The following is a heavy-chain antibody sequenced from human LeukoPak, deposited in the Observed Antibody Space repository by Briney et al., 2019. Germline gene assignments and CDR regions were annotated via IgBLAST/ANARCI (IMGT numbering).Heavy chain of an antibody. CDR1: GFTFSSYE. CDR2: IRSKANSYAT. Sequence: SGGSLRLSCAASGFTFSSYEINWVRQAPGKGLEWVGRIRSKANSYATAYAASVKGRFTISRDDSKNTAYLQMNSLKTEDTAVYYCTILDWFRPRDYWGQGTLVTVSS. CDR3: TILDWFRPRDY. D-gene: IGHD3-10*01. J-gene: IGHJ4*02. V-gene: IGHV3-73*01.